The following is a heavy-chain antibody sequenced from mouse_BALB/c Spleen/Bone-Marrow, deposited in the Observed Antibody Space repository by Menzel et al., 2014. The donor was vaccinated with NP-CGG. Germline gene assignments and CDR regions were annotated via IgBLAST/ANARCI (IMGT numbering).Heavy chain of an antibody. J-gene: IGHJ3*01. CDR3: ARDSDWFAN. V-gene: IGHV7-3*02. CDR2: IRNKANGYTT. Sequence: EVKLMESGGGLVQPGGSLRLSCATSGFNFTDNYMSWVRQPPGKALEWLGFIRNKANGYTTEYSASVKGRFTISRDNSQSILYLQMNTLRAEDSATYYCARDSDWFANWGQGTLVTVSA. CDR1: GFNFTDNY.